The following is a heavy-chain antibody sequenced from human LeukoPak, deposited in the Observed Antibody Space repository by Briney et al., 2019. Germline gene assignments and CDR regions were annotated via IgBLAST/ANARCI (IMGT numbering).Heavy chain of an antibody. V-gene: IGHV3-48*03. D-gene: IGHD3-10*02. J-gene: IGHJ6*04. CDR1: GFTFSSYE. CDR3: AELGITMIGGV. Sequence: VGSLRLSCAASGFTFSSYEMNWVRQAPGKGLEWVSYISSSGSTIYYADSVKGRFTISRDNAKNSLYPQMNSLRAEDTAVYYCAELGITMIGGVWGKGTTVTISS. CDR2: ISSSGSTI.